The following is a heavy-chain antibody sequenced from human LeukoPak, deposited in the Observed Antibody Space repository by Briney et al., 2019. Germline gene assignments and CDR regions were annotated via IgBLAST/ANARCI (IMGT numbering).Heavy chain of an antibody. D-gene: IGHD3-22*01. V-gene: IGHV1-18*01. CDR2: ISAYNGNT. J-gene: IGHJ4*02. CDR3: ASTKYYYDSSGYSFDY. CDR1: GYTFTSYG. Sequence: GASVKVSCKASGYTFTSYGISWVRQAPGQGLEWMGWISAYNGNTNYAQKLQGRVTMTTDTSTSRAYMELRSLRSDDTAVYYCASTKYYYDSSGYSFDYWGQGTLVTVSS.